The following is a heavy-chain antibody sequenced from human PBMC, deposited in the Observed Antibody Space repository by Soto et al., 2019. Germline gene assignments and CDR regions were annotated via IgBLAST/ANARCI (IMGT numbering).Heavy chain of an antibody. CDR1: GGTFSSYA. D-gene: IGHD3-16*01. Sequence: ASVKVSCKASGGTFSSYAISWVRQAPGQGLEWMGGIIPIFGTANYAQKFQGRVTITADESTSTAYMELSSLRSEDTAVYYCARSGGYYYYYGMDVWGQGTTVTVSS. J-gene: IGHJ6*02. CDR2: IIPIFGTA. CDR3: ARSGGYYYYYGMDV. V-gene: IGHV1-69*13.